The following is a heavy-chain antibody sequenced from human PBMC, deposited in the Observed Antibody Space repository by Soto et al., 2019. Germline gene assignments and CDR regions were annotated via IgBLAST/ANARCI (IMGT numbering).Heavy chain of an antibody. D-gene: IGHD6-19*01. J-gene: IGHJ4*02. V-gene: IGHV1-18*04. CDR1: GYIFTDYG. Sequence: QLVQSGAEVKKPGASVRVSCKASGYIFTDYGISWVRQATGQGLEWMGWISGYNADTSYAQRLQDRVKMTIDTSTRTAYMELRSLTSDDTAVYYCARDLRWSSGWAFDYWGQGTLVTVSS. CDR3: ARDLRWSSGWAFDY. CDR2: ISGYNADT.